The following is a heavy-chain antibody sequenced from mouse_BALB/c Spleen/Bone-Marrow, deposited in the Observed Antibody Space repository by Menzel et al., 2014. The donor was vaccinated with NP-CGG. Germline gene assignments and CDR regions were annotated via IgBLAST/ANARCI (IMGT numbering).Heavy chain of an antibody. J-gene: IGHJ3*01. CDR2: IDPANGNT. D-gene: IGHD1-1*01. Sequence: VQLKDSGAELVKPGASVKLSCTASGFNIKDTYMHWVKQRPEQGLEWIGRIDPANGNTKYDPKSQGKATITADTSSNTAYLQLSSLTSEDTAVYYCAMYYYGSSLFAYWGQGTLVTVSA. CDR3: AMYYYGSSLFAY. CDR1: GFNIKDTY. V-gene: IGHV14-3*02.